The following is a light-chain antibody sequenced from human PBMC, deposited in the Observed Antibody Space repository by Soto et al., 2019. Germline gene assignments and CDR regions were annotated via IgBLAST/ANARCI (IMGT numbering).Light chain of an antibody. Sequence: DIQMTQSPSSLSASVGDRVTITCRASQRISSYLNWYQQKAGKSPKLLIFAASSLQIGVPSRFSGSRYGTDFTLTISSLQPEDFATYYCQQSYSTPLFGPGTKVDIK. J-gene: IGKJ3*01. V-gene: IGKV1-39*01. CDR3: QQSYSTPL. CDR1: QRISSY. CDR2: AAS.